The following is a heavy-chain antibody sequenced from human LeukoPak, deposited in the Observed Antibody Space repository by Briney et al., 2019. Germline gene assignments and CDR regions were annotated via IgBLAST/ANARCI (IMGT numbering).Heavy chain of an antibody. CDR3: ARGGDFWSGPDYYYYYGMDV. Sequence: SETLSLTCTVSGVSISSYYWSWIRQPPGKGLEWIGYIYYSGSTNYNPSLKSRVTISVDTSKNQFSLKLSSVTAADTAVYYCARGGDFWSGPDYYYYYGMDVWGQGTTVTVSS. J-gene: IGHJ6*02. CDR1: GVSISSYY. CDR2: IYYSGST. D-gene: IGHD3-3*01. V-gene: IGHV4-59*01.